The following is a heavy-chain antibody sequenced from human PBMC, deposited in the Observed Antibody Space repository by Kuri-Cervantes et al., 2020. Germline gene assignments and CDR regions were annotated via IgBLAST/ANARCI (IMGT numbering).Heavy chain of an antibody. Sequence: GESLKISCAASGFTFSSYWMHWVRQAPGKGLVWVSRINSDGSSTSYADSVRGRFTVSRDNAKSTLYLQMNSLRAEDTAVYYCANRPEGRFLEWSTHYYYMDVWGKGTTVTVSS. D-gene: IGHD3-3*01. CDR3: ANRPEGRFLEWSTHYYYMDV. J-gene: IGHJ6*03. V-gene: IGHV3-74*01. CDR2: INSDGSST. CDR1: GFTFSSYW.